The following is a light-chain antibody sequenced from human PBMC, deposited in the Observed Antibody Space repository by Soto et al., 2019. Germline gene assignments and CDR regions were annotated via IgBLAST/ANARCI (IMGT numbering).Light chain of an antibody. Sequence: QSVLTQPRSVSGSPGQSVTISCTGTSSDVGGYNYVSWYQQHPGKAPKLMIYDVSKRPSGVPDRFSGSKSGNTASLTISGLQAEDEAHYYCCSYAGSYTFNVFGTGTKLTVL. V-gene: IGLV2-11*01. CDR3: CSYAGSYTFNV. CDR1: SSDVGGYNY. J-gene: IGLJ1*01. CDR2: DVS.